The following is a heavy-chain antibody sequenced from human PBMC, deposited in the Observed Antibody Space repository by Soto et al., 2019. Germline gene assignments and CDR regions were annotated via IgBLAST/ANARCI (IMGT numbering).Heavy chain of an antibody. J-gene: IGHJ6*02. D-gene: IGHD6-13*01. CDR1: GFTFGDYA. CDR2: IRSKAYGGTT. Sequence: GGSLRLSCTASGFTFGDYAMSWVRQAPGKGLEWVGFIRSKAYGGTTEYAASVKGRFTISRDDSKSIAYLQMNSLKTEDTAVYYCTRSIAAADYYYYYGMDVWGQGTTVTVS. V-gene: IGHV3-49*04. CDR3: TRSIAAADYYYYYGMDV.